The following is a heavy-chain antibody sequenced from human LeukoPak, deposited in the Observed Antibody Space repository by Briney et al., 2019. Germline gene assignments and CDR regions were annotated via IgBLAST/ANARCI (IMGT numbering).Heavy chain of an antibody. V-gene: IGHV1-8*01. J-gene: IGHJ4*02. CDR1: GYTFTSYD. D-gene: IGHD2-15*01. Sequence: ASVKVSCKASGYTFTSYDINWVRQATGQGLEWTGWMNPNSGNTGYAQKFQGRVTMTRNTSIGTAYMELSSLRSEDTAVYYCASGSYCSGGSCLSYWGQGTLVTVSS. CDR3: ASGSYCSGGSCLSY. CDR2: MNPNSGNT.